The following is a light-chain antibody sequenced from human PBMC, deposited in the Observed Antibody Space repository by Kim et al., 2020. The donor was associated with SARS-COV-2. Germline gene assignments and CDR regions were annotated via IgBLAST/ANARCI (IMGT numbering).Light chain of an antibody. CDR3: HQYNSYST. V-gene: IGKV1-5*03. J-gene: IGKJ2*01. Sequence: LSASMGDRVTSTCRASQTINSWLAWYQQKPGKAPKLLIYKASNLESGVPSRFSGSGSGTEFTLTISSLQPDDFATYYCHQYNSYSTFGQGTKLEI. CDR2: KAS. CDR1: QTINSW.